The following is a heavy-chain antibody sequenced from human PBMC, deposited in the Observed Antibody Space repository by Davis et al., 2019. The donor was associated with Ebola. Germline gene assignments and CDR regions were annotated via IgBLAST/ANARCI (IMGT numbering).Heavy chain of an antibody. CDR2: IYHTGST. D-gene: IGHD1-1*01. CDR1: GGSISTYY. J-gene: IGHJ4*02. Sequence: SETLSLTCTVSGGSISTYYWAWIRQPAGKGLEWIGRIYHTGSTIYNPSLKSRVTMSVDTSKSQFSLNLSSVTAADTAVYYCARGLYPWELDYWGQGTLVTVSS. V-gene: IGHV4-4*07. CDR3: ARGLYPWELDY.